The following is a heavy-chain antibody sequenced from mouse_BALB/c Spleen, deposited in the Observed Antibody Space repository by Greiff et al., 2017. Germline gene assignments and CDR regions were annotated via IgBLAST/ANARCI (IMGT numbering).Heavy chain of an antibody. J-gene: IGHJ3*01. CDR1: GFTFSSYG. D-gene: IGHD4-1*01. Sequence: EVMLVESGGGLVQPGGSLKLSCAASGFTFSSYGMSWVRQTPDKRLELVATINSNGGSTYYPDSVKGRFTISRDNAKNTLYLQMSSLKSEDTAMYYCARELGRFFAYWGQGTLVTVSA. CDR2: INSNGGST. V-gene: IGHV5-6-3*01. CDR3: ARELGRFFAY.